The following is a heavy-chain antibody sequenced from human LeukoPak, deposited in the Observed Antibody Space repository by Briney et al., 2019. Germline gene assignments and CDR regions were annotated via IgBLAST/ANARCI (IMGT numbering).Heavy chain of an antibody. D-gene: IGHD4-17*01. Sequence: GGSLRLSCAASGFTVSSNYMSWVRQAPGKGLEWVSVIYGDGSTSYADSVKGRFTISRDNSKNTLYLQMNSLRAEDTAVYYCARAVTTSYIRYNWFDSWGQGTLVTVSS. J-gene: IGHJ5*01. CDR3: ARAVTTSYIRYNWFDS. CDR2: IYGDGST. V-gene: IGHV3-53*01. CDR1: GFTVSSNY.